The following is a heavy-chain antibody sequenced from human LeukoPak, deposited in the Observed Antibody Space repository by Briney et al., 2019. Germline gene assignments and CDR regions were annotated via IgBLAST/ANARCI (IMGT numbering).Heavy chain of an antibody. D-gene: IGHD3-3*01. V-gene: IGHV3-30-3*01. CDR3: ASDVTIFGVVIPALSGDYYYGMDV. J-gene: IGHJ6*02. Sequence: GGSLRPSCAASGFTFSSRAMHWVRQAPGKGLEWVAVISYDGTNKYSADSVKGRFTISRDNSKNTLYLQMSSLGVEDTAVYYCASDVTIFGVVIPALSGDYYYGMDVWGQGTTVTVSS. CDR2: ISYDGTNK. CDR1: GFTFSSRA.